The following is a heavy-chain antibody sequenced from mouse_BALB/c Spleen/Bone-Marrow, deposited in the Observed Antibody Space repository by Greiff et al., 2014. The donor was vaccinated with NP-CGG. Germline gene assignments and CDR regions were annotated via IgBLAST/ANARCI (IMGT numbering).Heavy chain of an antibody. J-gene: IGHJ2*01. D-gene: IGHD1-1*01. V-gene: IGHV1-69*02. Sequence: VQLQQSGAELVRPGASVKLSGKASGYTFTSYWINWVKQRPGQGLEWIGNIYPSDSYTNYNQKFKDKATLTVDKSSSTAYMQLSSPTSEDSAVYYCAREGYYGSSYVDYWGQGTTLTVSS. CDR1: GYTFTSYW. CDR3: AREGYYGSSYVDY. CDR2: IYPSDSYT.